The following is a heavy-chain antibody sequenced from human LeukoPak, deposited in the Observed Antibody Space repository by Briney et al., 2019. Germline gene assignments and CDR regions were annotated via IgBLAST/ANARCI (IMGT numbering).Heavy chain of an antibody. J-gene: IGHJ4*02. CDR2: ISYDGSNI. CDR3: AKVLEGRWLAGIFDY. V-gene: IGHV3-30*18. Sequence: GGSLRLSCAASGFTFSSYGMHWVRQAPGKGLEWVALISYDGSNIYYADSVKGRFTISRDNSKNTLYLQMNSLRADDTAVYYCAKVLEGRWLAGIFDYWGQGTLVTVSS. CDR1: GFTFSSYG. D-gene: IGHD6-19*01.